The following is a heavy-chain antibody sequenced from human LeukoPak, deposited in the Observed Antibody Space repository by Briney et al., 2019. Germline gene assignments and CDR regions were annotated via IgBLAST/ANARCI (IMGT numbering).Heavy chain of an antibody. J-gene: IGHJ4*02. CDR2: ISDGGGAI. Sequence: GGSLRLSCAASGFTFSTYEMNWVRQAPGKGLEWFSYISDGGGAIYYADSVKGRFTISRDNAKNSLYLQMNSLRAEDTAVYYCARGRGSSDWSAMGNWGQGTLVTVSS. CDR1: GFTFSTYE. D-gene: IGHD6-19*01. CDR3: ARGRGSSDWSAMGN. V-gene: IGHV3-48*03.